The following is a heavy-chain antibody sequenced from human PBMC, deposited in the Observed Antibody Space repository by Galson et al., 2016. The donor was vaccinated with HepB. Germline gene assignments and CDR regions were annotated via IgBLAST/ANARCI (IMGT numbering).Heavy chain of an antibody. CDR1: GFTLSAYW. V-gene: IGHV3-74*01. J-gene: IGHJ4*02. CDR2: TNSDGSST. D-gene: IGHD3-16*01. Sequence: SLRLSCAASGFTLSAYWMHWIRQAPGKGLVGVSGTNSDGSSTNYADSVRGRFTISRDNAKNTLYLQMNSLRVEDTAVYYCARDLGLGDDYWGQGTLVTVSA. CDR3: ARDLGLGDDY.